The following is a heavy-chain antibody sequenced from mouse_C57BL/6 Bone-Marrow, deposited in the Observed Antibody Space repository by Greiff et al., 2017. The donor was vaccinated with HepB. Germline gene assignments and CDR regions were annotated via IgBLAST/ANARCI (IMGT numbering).Heavy chain of an antibody. CDR3: ARGDYYGSDY. CDR1: GYAFSSSW. D-gene: IGHD1-1*01. V-gene: IGHV1-82*01. J-gene: IGHJ2*01. Sequence: VMLQQSGPELVKPGASVKISCKASGYAFSSSWMNWVKQRPGKGLEWIGRIYPGDGDTNYNGKFKGKATLTADKSSSTAYMQLSSLTSEDSAVYFCARGDYYGSDYWGQGTTLTVSS. CDR2: IYPGDGDT.